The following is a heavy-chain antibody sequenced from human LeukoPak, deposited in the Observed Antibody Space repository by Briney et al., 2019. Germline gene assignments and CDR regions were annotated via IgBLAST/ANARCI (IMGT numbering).Heavy chain of an antibody. J-gene: IGHJ6*04. D-gene: IGHD3-10*01. CDR1: GGSFSGYY. V-gene: IGHV4-34*01. CDR3: ARGPGVWFGRGYGMDV. CDR2: INHSGST. Sequence: SETLSLTCAVYGGSFSGYYWSWIRQPPGKGLEWIGEINHSGSTNYNPSLKCRVTISVDTSKNQFSLKLSSVTAADTAVYYCARGPGVWFGRGYGMDVWGKGTTVTVSS.